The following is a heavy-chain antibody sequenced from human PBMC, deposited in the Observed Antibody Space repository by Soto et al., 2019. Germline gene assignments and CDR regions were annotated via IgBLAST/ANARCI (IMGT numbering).Heavy chain of an antibody. CDR1: GGSISSGDYY. J-gene: IGHJ5*02. D-gene: IGHD5-12*01. CDR3: ARDSAGATIIRGWFDP. V-gene: IGHV4-30-4*01. Sequence: SETLSLTCTVSGGSISSGDYYWSWIRQPPGKGLEWIGYIYYSGSTYYNPSLKSRVTISVDTSKNQFSLKLSSVTAADTAVYYCARDSAGATIIRGWFDPWGKGTLVTVSS. CDR2: IYYSGST.